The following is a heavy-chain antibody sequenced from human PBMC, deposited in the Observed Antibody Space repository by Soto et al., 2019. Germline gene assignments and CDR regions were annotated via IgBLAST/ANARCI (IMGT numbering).Heavy chain of an antibody. J-gene: IGHJ6*02. CDR3: AKDLRYDFWSGYYYYYYGMDV. CDR1: GFTFSSYA. V-gene: IGHV3-23*01. CDR2: ISGSGGST. Sequence: EVQLLESGGGLVQPGGSLRLSCAASGFTFSSYAMSWVRQAPGKGLEWVSAISGSGGSTYYADSVKGRLTISRDNSKNTLYLRMNSLRAEDTAVYYCAKDLRYDFWSGYYYYYYGMDVWGQGTTVTVSS. D-gene: IGHD3-3*01.